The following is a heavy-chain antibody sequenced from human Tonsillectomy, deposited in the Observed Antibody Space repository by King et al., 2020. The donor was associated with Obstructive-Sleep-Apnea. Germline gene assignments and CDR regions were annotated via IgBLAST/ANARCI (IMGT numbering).Heavy chain of an antibody. CDR1: GGSISSYY. CDR2: IYYSGST. CDR3: ARLPSGWYYFDY. V-gene: IGHV4-59*01. D-gene: IGHD6-19*01. Sequence: QVQLVESGPGLVKPSETLSLTCTVSGGSISSYYWSWIRQPPGKGLEWIGYIYYSGSTNFHTSLKSRVTISVDTSQNPFSLKLSSVTAADTAVYYCARLPSGWYYFDYWGQGTLVTVSS. J-gene: IGHJ4*02.